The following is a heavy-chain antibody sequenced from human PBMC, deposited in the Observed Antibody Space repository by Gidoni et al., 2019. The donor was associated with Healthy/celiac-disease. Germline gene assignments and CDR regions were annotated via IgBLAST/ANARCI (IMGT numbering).Heavy chain of an antibody. CDR1: GYTFTSYD. CDR2: MNPNSGNT. Sequence: QVQLVQSGAEVKKPGASVKVSCNASGYTFTSYDITWVRQATGQGLEWMGWMNPNSGNTGYAQKFQGRVTMTRNTSISTAYMELSSLRSEDTAVYYCARALTYYYDSSYYYDYGMDVWGQGTTVTVSS. J-gene: IGHJ6*02. CDR3: ARALTYYYDSSYYYDYGMDV. D-gene: IGHD3-22*01. V-gene: IGHV1-8*01.